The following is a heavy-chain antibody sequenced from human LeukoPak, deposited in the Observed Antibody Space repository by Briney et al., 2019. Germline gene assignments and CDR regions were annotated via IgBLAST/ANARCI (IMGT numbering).Heavy chain of an antibody. V-gene: IGHV3-21*04. CDR2: ISSSSSYI. CDR1: GFTFSSYS. J-gene: IGHJ6*03. D-gene: IGHD3-10*01. CDR3: AREYGSGSDIYYYYYYMDV. Sequence: GGSLRLSCAASGFTFSSYSMNWVRQAPGKGLEWVSSISSSSSYIYYADSVKGRFTISRDNAKNSLYLQMNSLRAEDTAVYYCAREYGSGSDIYYYYYYMDVWGKGTTVTISS.